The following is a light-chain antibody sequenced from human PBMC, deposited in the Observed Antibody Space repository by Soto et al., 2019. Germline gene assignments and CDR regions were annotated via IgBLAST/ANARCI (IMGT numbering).Light chain of an antibody. CDR3: CSYAVTYYV. CDR1: SSDVGGYNY. V-gene: IGLV2-11*01. Sequence: QSALTQPRSVSGSPGQSVTISCTGTSSDVGGYNYVSWYQQHPGKAPKFMIYDVSKRPSGVPDRLSGSKSGNTASLTISGLQAEDEADYYCCSYAVTYYVFGTGTKLTVL. CDR2: DVS. J-gene: IGLJ1*01.